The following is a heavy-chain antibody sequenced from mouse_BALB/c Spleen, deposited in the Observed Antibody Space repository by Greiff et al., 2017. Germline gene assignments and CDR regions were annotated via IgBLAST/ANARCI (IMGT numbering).Heavy chain of an antibody. Sequence: EVNVVESGGGLVQPGGSLKLSCAASGFTFSSYTMSWVRQTPEKRLEWVAYISNGGGSTYYPDTVKGRFTISRDNAKNTLYLQMSSLKSEDTAMYYCARHDHKRYFDYWGQGTTLTVSS. J-gene: IGHJ2*01. CDR1: GFTFSSYT. V-gene: IGHV5-12-2*01. CDR2: ISNGGGST. CDR3: ARHDHKRYFDY.